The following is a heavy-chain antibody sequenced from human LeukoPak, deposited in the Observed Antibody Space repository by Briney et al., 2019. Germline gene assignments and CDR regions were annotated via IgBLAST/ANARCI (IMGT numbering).Heavy chain of an antibody. CDR2: MNPNSGNT. Sequence: ASVKVSCKASGYTFTSYDINWVRRATGQGLEWMGWMNPNSGNTGYAQKFQGRVTMTRNTSISTAYMELSSLRSEDTAVYYCARALIPARPARTSWFDPWGQGTLVTVSS. J-gene: IGHJ5*02. D-gene: IGHD6-6*01. CDR3: ARALIPARPARTSWFDP. V-gene: IGHV1-8*01. CDR1: GYTFTSYD.